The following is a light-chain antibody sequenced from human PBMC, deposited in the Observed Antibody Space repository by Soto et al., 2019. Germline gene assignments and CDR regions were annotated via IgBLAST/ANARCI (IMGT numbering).Light chain of an antibody. CDR2: EVS. V-gene: IGLV2-23*02. CDR3: CPYAGSSSAYV. J-gene: IGLJ1*01. CDR1: SSDVGSYNV. Sequence: QSVLTQPASVSGSPGQSITISCTGTSSDVGSYNVVSWYQQHPGKAPKLLIYEVSKRPSGVSDRFSGSKSGNTASLTISGLQAEDEADYHCCPYAGSSSAYVFGTGTKLTVL.